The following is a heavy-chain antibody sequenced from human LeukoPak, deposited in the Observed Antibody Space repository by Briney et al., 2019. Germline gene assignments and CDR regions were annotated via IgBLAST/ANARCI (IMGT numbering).Heavy chain of an antibody. Sequence: GGSLRLSCAASGFTFRSYGMSWVRQAPGKGLEWVSGISNSGDTTYYADSVKGRFTVSRDNSKNTLYLQMNSLRGDDTALYYCAGGCSGGGCYSSYFDYWGQGALVTVSS. D-gene: IGHD2-15*01. CDR1: GFTFRSYG. CDR3: AGGCSGGGCYSSYFDY. V-gene: IGHV3-23*01. J-gene: IGHJ4*02. CDR2: ISNSGDTT.